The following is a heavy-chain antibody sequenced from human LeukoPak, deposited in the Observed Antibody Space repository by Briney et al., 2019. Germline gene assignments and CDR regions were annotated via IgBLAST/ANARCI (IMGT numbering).Heavy chain of an antibody. Sequence: SETLSLTCTVSGDSISPYYWSWSRQSPGKGLEWIGYVHYSGSTKYNPSLKSRVTISLDTSKNQFSLRLSSVSAADTAVYYCARHFDNGDYKKTFDIWGQGTMVTVSS. J-gene: IGHJ3*02. D-gene: IGHD4-17*01. CDR3: ARHFDNGDYKKTFDI. CDR2: VHYSGST. CDR1: GDSISPYY. V-gene: IGHV4-59*08.